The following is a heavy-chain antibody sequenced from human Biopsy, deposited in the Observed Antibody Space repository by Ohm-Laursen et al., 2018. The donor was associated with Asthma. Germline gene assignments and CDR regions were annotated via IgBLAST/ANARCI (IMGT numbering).Heavy chain of an antibody. J-gene: IGHJ4*02. CDR1: GFTVSRDH. V-gene: IGHV3-53*01. D-gene: IGHD6-19*01. CDR2: IYSGGTS. CDR3: ARGDSSGWSHYYFDY. Sequence: SLRLSCAASGFTVSRDHMFWVRQAPGKGLEWVSVIYSGGTSHTADSVRGRFTISRDFSKNTLHLQMLSLRVEDTAVYYCARGDSSGWSHYYFDYWGQGTLVTVSS.